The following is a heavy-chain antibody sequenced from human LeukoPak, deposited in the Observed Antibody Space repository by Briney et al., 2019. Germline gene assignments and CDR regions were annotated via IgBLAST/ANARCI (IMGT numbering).Heavy chain of an antibody. J-gene: IGHJ4*02. CDR1: GFTFSLFA. CDR3: ARGGYYDSSGYPVDY. V-gene: IGHV3-72*01. D-gene: IGHD3-22*01. Sequence: PGGSLRLSCAASGFTFSLFAMHWVRQAPGKGLEWVGRTRNKANSYTTEYAASVKGRFTISRDDSKNSLYLQMNSLKTEDTAVYYCARGGYYDSSGYPVDYWGQGTLVTVSS. CDR2: TRNKANSYTT.